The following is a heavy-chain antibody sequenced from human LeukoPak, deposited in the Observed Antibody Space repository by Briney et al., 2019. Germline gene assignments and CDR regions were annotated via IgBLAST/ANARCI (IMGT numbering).Heavy chain of an antibody. J-gene: IGHJ3*02. Sequence: ASVKVSCKASGYTFTGYYMHWVRQAPGQVLEWMGWINPNSGGTNYAQKFQGRVTMTRDTSISTAYMELSRLRSDDTAVYYCARTNARGAPNAFDIWGQGTMVTVSS. CDR1: GYTFTGYY. V-gene: IGHV1-2*02. D-gene: IGHD1-26*01. CDR3: ARTNARGAPNAFDI. CDR2: INPNSGGT.